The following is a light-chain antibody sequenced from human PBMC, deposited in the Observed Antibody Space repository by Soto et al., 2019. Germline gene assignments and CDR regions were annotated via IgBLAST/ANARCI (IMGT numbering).Light chain of an antibody. J-gene: IGLJ1*01. CDR2: EVT. Sequence: QSALTQPPSVSGPPGQSVTISCTGTSSDIGGYNYVSWYQQHPGKAPKLIIYEVTNRPSGVPDRFSGSKSGNTASLTISGLQAEDEADYYCTSYAGSNNYVFGTGTKLTVL. V-gene: IGLV2-8*01. CDR1: SSDIGGYNY. CDR3: TSYAGSNNYV.